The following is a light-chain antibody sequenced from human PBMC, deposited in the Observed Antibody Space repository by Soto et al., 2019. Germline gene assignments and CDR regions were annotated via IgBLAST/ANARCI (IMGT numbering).Light chain of an antibody. CDR2: KAS. V-gene: IGKV1-5*03. J-gene: IGKJ2*01. Sequence: DIQMTQSPSTLSGSVGDRVTITCRASQTISSWLAWYQQKPGKAPKLLIYKASSLESGVPSRFSGSGSGTEFTLTSSSLQPDDFATYYCQQYNSYLYTFGQGTKVDIK. CDR3: QQYNSYLYT. CDR1: QTISSW.